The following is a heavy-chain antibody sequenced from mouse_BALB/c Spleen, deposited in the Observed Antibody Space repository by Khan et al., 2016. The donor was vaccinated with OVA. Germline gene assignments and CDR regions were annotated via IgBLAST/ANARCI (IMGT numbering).Heavy chain of an antibody. J-gene: IGHJ3*01. CDR1: GYSFTGYT. D-gene: IGHD1-1*01. CDR2: INPYTGGT. CDR3: VRSAAYVYYVEAWFAY. Sequence: EVQLQQSGPELVKPGASMKMSCKASGYSFTGYTMNWVKQSHVKNLEWIGLINPYTGGTAYNQKFRGKATLTVDKYSNTAYMELLSLQSEDSAGYYWVRSAAYVYYVEAWFAYWGQGTLVTVSA. V-gene: IGHV1-18*01.